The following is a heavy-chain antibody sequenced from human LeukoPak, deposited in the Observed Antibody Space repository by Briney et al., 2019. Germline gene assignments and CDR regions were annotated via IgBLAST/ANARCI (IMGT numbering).Heavy chain of an antibody. CDR3: ASDSGNHCNYADYFDY. V-gene: IGHV3-23*01. CDR1: GFTFSSYA. CDR2: ISGSGATT. J-gene: IGHJ4*02. Sequence: PGGSLRLSCAASGFTFSSYAMSWVRQAPGKGLEWVSAISGSGATTYYADSVKGRFTISRDNSKDTLYLQMNSLRAEDTAVYYCASDSGNHCNYADYFDYWGQGTLVTVSS. D-gene: IGHD1-7*01.